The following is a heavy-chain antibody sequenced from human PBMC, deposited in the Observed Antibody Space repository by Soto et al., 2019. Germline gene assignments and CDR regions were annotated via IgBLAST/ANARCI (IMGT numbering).Heavy chain of an antibody. CDR3: ARGGALSTSWYWGDGLDS. CDR2: IIPVFGTP. CDR1: GYSFRSHA. D-gene: IGHD6-13*01. V-gene: IGHV1-69*06. Sequence: QVQLEQSGSEVKKSGSSVKVSCKASGYSFRSHAITWVRQAPGQDLEWMGGIIPVFGTPSYAQKFQGRVTIYADKSKNTSYLELRSLRSEDTAVYYCARGGALSTSWYWGDGLDSWGQGTQVTVSS. J-gene: IGHJ4*02.